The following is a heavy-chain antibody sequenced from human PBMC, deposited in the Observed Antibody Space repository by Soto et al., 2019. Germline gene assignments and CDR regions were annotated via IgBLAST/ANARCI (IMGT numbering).Heavy chain of an antibody. CDR3: ARVFSSGSGWMYYFDF. Sequence: QVELQESGPRLVKSSGTLSLTCEVSSGSISTGNWWSWVRQPPGKGLEWIGEIYYTGATNYNPSLKSRFTMTIDKSKGQFSLIRTSATAADTAVYYCARVFSSGSGWMYYFDFWGQGILVSVSS. V-gene: IGHV4-4*02. D-gene: IGHD6-25*01. J-gene: IGHJ4*02. CDR1: SGSISTGNW. CDR2: IYYTGAT.